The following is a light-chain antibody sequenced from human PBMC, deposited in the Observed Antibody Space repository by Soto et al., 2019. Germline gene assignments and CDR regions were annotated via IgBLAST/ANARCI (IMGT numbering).Light chain of an antibody. Sequence: EIVLTQSPGTLSLSPGERATLSCRASQSVSSSYLAWYQQKPGQAPRLLIYGASSRATGIPDRFSGSGSGTDSTLTISRLEPEDFAVYYCKQYGSSPPITFGQGTRLEIK. CDR1: QSVSSSY. V-gene: IGKV3-20*01. J-gene: IGKJ5*01. CDR3: KQYGSSPPIT. CDR2: GAS.